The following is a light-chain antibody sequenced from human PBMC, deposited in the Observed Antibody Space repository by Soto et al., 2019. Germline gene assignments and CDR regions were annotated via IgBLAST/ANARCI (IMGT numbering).Light chain of an antibody. Sequence: EIVLTQSPATLSVSPGERATLSCRASQSVFSSLAWFQQKPGQAPRLLIYRASTRATGTPARFSGSGSGTEFTLTITSLQSEDFALYYCQQYHNLWTFGQGTKVDIK. CDR2: RAS. J-gene: IGKJ1*01. CDR1: QSVFSS. CDR3: QQYHNLWT. V-gene: IGKV3-15*01.